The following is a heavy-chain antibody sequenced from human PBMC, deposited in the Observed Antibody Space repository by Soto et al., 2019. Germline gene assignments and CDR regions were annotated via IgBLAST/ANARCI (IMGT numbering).Heavy chain of an antibody. V-gene: IGHV4-39*07. CDR2: IYYSGSA. Sequence: ETLSLTCTVSGGSISSSSYYWGWIRQPPGKGLEWIGSIYYSGSANYNPSLKSRVTISVHTSNSQFSLELSSVTAADTAVYYCARGLITGRQYAGGWYYFDSWGQGTQVTVSS. CDR1: GGSISSSSYY. CDR3: ARGLITGRQYAGGWYYFDS. D-gene: IGHD3-10*01. J-gene: IGHJ4*02.